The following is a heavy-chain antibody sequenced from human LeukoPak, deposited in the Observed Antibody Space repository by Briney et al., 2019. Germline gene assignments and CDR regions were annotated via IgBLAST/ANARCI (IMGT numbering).Heavy chain of an antibody. CDR3: ARAAGYCSGGSCYYYYYYYMDV. D-gene: IGHD2-15*01. CDR2: IYYSGST. CDR1: GGSISSYY. V-gene: IGHV4-59*01. J-gene: IGHJ6*03. Sequence: SETLSLTCTVSGGSISSYYWSWLWQPPGKGLEWIGYIYYSGSTNYNPSLKSRVTISVDTSKNQFSLKLSSVTAADTAVYYCARAAGYCSGGSCYYYYYYYMDVWGKGTTVTVSS.